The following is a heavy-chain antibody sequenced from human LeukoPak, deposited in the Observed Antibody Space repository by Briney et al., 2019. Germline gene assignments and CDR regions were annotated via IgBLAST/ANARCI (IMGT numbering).Heavy chain of an antibody. CDR3: AAQGRGYSGYDADY. J-gene: IGHJ4*02. CDR1: GGTFSSYA. D-gene: IGHD5-12*01. V-gene: IGHV1-69*13. CDR2: IIPIFGTA. Sequence: GASVKVSCKASGGTFSSYAISWVRQAPGQGLEWMGGIIPIFGTANYAQKFQGRVTITADESTSTAYMELSSLRSEDTAVYYCAAQGRGYSGYDADYWGQGTLVTVS.